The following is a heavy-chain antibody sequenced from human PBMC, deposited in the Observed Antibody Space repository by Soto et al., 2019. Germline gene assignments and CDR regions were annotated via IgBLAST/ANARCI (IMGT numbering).Heavy chain of an antibody. CDR2: IYSGGST. V-gene: IGHV3-66*01. Sequence: HPGGSLRLSCAASGFTVSSNCMSWVRQAPGKGLEWVSVIYSGGSTYYADSVKGRFTISRDNSKNTLYLQMNSLRAEDTAVYYCVRGRHIAVVTAEDWFDPWGQGTLVTVSS. D-gene: IGHD2-21*02. CDR3: VRGRHIAVVTAEDWFDP. CDR1: GFTVSSNC. J-gene: IGHJ5*02.